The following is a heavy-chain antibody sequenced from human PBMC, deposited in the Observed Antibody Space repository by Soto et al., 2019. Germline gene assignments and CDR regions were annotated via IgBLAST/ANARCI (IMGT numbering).Heavy chain of an antibody. Sequence: ASVKVSCKASGDTFTGYYMHWVRQAPGQGLEWMGWINPNSGGTNYAQKFQGWVTMTRDTSISTAYMELSRLRSDDTAVYYCAREELNLYYGMDVWGQGTTVTVSS. CDR3: AREELNLYYGMDV. J-gene: IGHJ6*02. CDR2: INPNSGGT. D-gene: IGHD3-10*01. CDR1: GDTFTGYY. V-gene: IGHV1-2*04.